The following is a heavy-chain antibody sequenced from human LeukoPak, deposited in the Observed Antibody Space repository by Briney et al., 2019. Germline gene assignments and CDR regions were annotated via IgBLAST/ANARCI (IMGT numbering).Heavy chain of an antibody. D-gene: IGHD5-18*01. CDR1: GFTFSSYS. CDR3: AKDPLNTVMVSPTFDY. J-gene: IGHJ4*02. CDR2: ISSSSSYI. Sequence: GGSLRLSCAASGFTFSSYSMNWVRQAPGKGLEWVSSISSSSSYIYYADSVKGRFTISRDNAKNSLYLQMNSLRAEDTAVYYCAKDPLNTVMVSPTFDYWGQGTLVTVSS. V-gene: IGHV3-21*04.